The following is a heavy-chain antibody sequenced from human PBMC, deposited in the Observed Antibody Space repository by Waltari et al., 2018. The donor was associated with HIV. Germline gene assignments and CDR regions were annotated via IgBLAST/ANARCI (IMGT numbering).Heavy chain of an antibody. CDR2: IYSGGSS. CDR3: ARDLGDGYLNFDL. Sequence: EVQLVESGGGLIQPGGSLRLSCAASGFTVSNTYMSWVRQAPGKGLEWVSVIYSGGSSYYADSVKGRFTISRDNSKNTLYLQMNSLRAEDTAVYYCARDLGDGYLNFDLWGRGTLVTVSS. D-gene: IGHD5-12*01. J-gene: IGHJ2*01. V-gene: IGHV3-53*01. CDR1: GFTVSNTY.